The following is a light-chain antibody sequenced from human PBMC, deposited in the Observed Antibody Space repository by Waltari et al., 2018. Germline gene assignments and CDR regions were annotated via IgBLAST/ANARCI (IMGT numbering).Light chain of an antibody. V-gene: IGLV2-23*02. J-gene: IGLJ3*02. CDR1: SRDVGTYKF. CDR3: CSYVTWDTWV. Sequence: QSALTQPASVSGSPGPSITIPCTGSSRDVGTYKFVSLYQHHPGKAPKLLIYGIKQRPSGISNRFSGSKFGHTAVLTISGLQTDDEADYYCCSYVTWDTWVFDGGTRVAVL. CDR2: GIK.